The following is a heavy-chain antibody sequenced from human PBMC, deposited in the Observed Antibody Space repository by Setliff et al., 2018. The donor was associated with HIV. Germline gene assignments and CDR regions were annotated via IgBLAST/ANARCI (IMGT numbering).Heavy chain of an antibody. CDR1: GGSFSNYY. V-gene: IGHV4-34*01. CDR2: INHSGST. Sequence: SETLSLTCAVYGGSFSNYYWSWIRQPPGKGLEWIGEINHSGSTNYNPSLKSRVSISVDTSKKQFSLKLSSVSAADTAVYYCARAMRHLAPLGYYFDYWGQGTLVTVSS. J-gene: IGHJ4*02. D-gene: IGHD3-22*01. CDR3: ARAMRHLAPLGYYFDY.